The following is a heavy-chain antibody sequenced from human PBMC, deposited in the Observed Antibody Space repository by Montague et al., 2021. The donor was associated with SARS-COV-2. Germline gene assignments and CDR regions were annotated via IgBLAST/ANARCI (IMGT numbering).Heavy chain of an antibody. J-gene: IGHJ6*02. V-gene: IGHV4-39*01. D-gene: IGHD2-21*02. Sequence: SETLSLTCTVSGGSISSSSYYWGWIRQPPGKGLEWIGSIYYSGNTHSNPSLKSRVTISMDTSKSQVSLKINSVTAADTAVYFCASLGSPAYCGGDCYLRDYGMDVWGQGTRVTVSS. CDR2: IYYSGNT. CDR1: GGSISSSSYY. CDR3: ASLGSPAYCGGDCYLRDYGMDV.